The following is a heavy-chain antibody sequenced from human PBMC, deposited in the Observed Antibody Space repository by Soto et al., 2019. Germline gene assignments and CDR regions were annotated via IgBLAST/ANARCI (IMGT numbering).Heavy chain of an antibody. Sequence: SETLSLTCTVSSGSISSTIYSWDWIRQPPGKGLEWIGSIFYSGSTYYNPSLKSRVTISVDTSKNQFSLTLTSVTAADTAVYYCARAYYDNAGYSLDPWGQGALVTVS. CDR2: IFYSGST. CDR1: SGSISSTIYS. D-gene: IGHD3-22*01. V-gene: IGHV4-39*01. CDR3: ARAYYDNAGYSLDP. J-gene: IGHJ5*02.